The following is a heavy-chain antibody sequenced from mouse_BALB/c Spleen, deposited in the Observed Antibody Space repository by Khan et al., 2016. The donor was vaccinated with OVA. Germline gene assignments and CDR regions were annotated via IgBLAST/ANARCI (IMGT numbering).Heavy chain of an antibody. Sequence: VQLKESGPGLVKPSQSLSLTCTVTGYSITSDYAWNWIRQFPGNKLEWMGYISYSGSTSYNPSLKGRISITRDTSKNQFFLQLNSVTTEDTATYYCARPVYSAWFAYWGQGTLVTVSA. D-gene: IGHD1-1*01. CDR2: ISYSGST. V-gene: IGHV3-2*02. J-gene: IGHJ3*01. CDR3: ARPVYSAWFAY. CDR1: GYSITSDYA.